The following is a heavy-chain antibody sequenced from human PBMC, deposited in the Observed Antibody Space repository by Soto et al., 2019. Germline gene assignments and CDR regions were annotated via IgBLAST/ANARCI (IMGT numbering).Heavy chain of an antibody. CDR1: RVTFSSYA. Sequence: GASVKVSCKASRVTFSSYAISWVRQAPGQGLEWMGGIIPIFGTANYAQKFQGRVTITADESTSTAYMELSSLRSEDTAVYYCARERMVRGVISYYGMDVWGQGNTVTVSS. CDR2: IIPIFGTA. D-gene: IGHD3-10*01. V-gene: IGHV1-69*13. CDR3: ARERMVRGVISYYGMDV. J-gene: IGHJ6*02.